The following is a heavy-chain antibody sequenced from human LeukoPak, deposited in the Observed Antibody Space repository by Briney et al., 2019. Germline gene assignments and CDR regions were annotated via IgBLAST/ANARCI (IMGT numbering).Heavy chain of an antibody. J-gene: IGHJ4*02. CDR3: ASVYSLYDN. CDR2: LYYTGST. D-gene: IGHD6-13*01. CDR1: GGSFSRYY. Sequence: SETLSLTCAVYGGSFSRYYWGWIRQSSGKGLEWIGGLYYTGSTYYNPSLKSRITISVDTSKNQFSPKLTSVTAADTAVYYCASVYSLYDNWGQGILVIVSS. V-gene: IGHV4-34*01.